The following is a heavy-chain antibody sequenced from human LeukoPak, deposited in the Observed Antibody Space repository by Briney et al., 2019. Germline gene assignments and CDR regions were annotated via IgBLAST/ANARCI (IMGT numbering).Heavy chain of an antibody. V-gene: IGHV1-69*13. Sequence: GASVKVSCKASGGTFSSYAISWVRQAPGQGLEWMGGIIPIFGTANYAQKFQGRVTITADESTSTAYMELSSLRSEDTAVYYCARSITMVRGVIPLRDYYYMDVWGKGTTVTISS. CDR3: ARSITMVRGVIPLRDYYYMDV. D-gene: IGHD3-10*01. J-gene: IGHJ6*03. CDR2: IIPIFGTA. CDR1: GGTFSSYA.